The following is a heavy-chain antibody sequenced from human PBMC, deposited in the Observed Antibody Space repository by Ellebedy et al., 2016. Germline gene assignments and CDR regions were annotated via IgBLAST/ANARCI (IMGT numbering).Heavy chain of an antibody. CDR2: IGRYGDPI. J-gene: IGHJ4*02. V-gene: IGHV3-21*06. D-gene: IGHD3-3*02. CDR3: VRKVPGAISDY. Sequence: GESLKISXAASAFMFSSYSMNWVRQSPGKGLEWVSTIGRYGDPIFYADSVKGRFTMSRDNAKNLLYLQMNSLRVEDTAVYYCVRKVPGAISDYWGQGTLVIVSS. CDR1: AFMFSSYS.